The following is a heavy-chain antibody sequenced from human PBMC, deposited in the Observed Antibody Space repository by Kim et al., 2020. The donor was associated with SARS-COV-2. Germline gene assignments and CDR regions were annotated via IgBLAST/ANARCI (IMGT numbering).Heavy chain of an antibody. CDR2: IWYDGSNK. J-gene: IGHJ6*02. CDR3: ARESSVDTYEYYYYYYGMDV. CDR1: GFTFSSYG. V-gene: IGHV3-33*01. Sequence: GGSLRLSCAASGFTFSSYGMHWVRQAPGKGLEWVAVIWYDGSNKYYADSVKGRFTISRDNSKNTLYLQMNSLRAEDTAVYYCARESSVDTYEYYYYYYGMDVWGQGTTVTVSS. D-gene: IGHD5-18*01.